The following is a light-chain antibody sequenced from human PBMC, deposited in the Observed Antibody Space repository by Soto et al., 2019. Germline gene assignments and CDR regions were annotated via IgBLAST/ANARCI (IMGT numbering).Light chain of an antibody. V-gene: IGKV3-11*01. Sequence: EIVLTQSPATLSLSPGERATLSCRASQTIDNYLHWYQQKPGQAPRLLIYDGFYRAAGVPARFSGVGSGTDFTLTIRSLEPEDFAFYYCQQRKDWPLTFGGGTRVEI. CDR3: QQRKDWPLT. J-gene: IGKJ4*01. CDR1: QTIDNY. CDR2: DGF.